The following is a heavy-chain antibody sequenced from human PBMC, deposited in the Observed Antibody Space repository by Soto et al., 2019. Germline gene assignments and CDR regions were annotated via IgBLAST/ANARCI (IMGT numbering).Heavy chain of an antibody. Sequence: QVQLQESGPGLVKPLETLSLTCTVSGGSIRSYYWSWIRQPPGKGLEWIGYIYYSGSTNYNPSLKSRVTISVDTSKNQFSLKLSSVTAADTAVYYCARRYGGAFDIWGQGTMVTVSS. CDR3: ARRYGGAFDI. D-gene: IGHD4-17*01. V-gene: IGHV4-59*08. CDR2: IYYSGST. CDR1: GGSIRSYY. J-gene: IGHJ3*02.